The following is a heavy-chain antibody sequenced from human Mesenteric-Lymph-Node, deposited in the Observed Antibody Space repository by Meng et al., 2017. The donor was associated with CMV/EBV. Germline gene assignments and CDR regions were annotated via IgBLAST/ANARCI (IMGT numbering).Heavy chain of an antibody. CDR2: IRYDESNK. D-gene: IGHD1-14*01. V-gene: IGHV3-30*02. J-gene: IGHJ3*02. CDR3: AKDPGPTGDAFDI. CDR1: GFSFSNYG. Sequence: GESLKISCAASGFSFSNYGMHWVRQAPGKGLEWVAFIRYDESNKYYGDSVKGRFTISSDTSKNTLYLQMNSLRTEDTAVYYCAKDPGPTGDAFDIWGQGTLVTVSS.